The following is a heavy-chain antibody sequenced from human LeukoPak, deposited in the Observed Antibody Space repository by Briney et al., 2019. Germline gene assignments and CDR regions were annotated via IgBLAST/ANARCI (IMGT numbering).Heavy chain of an antibody. D-gene: IGHD2-2*01. J-gene: IGHJ6*02. V-gene: IGHV4-30-4*01. CDR3: ASHCSSTSCYGMDV. CDR2: IYYSGST. CDR1: GGSISSGDYY. Sequence: SETLSLTCTVSGGSISSGDYYWSWIRQPPGKGLEWIGYIYYSGSTYYNPSLKSRVTISVDTSKNQFSLKLSSVTAADTAVYYCASHCSSTSCYGMDVWGQRTTVTVSS.